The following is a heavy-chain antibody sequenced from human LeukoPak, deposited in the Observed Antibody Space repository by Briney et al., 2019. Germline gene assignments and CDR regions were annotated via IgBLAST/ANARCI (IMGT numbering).Heavy chain of an antibody. Sequence: PGRSLRLSCAASGFTFDDYAMHWVRQAPGKGLEWVSGISWNSGSIGYADSVKGRFTISRDNAKNSLYLQMNSLRAEDMALYYCAKEDPEFSGSYYGPLDYWGQGTLVTVSS. CDR1: GFTFDDYA. J-gene: IGHJ4*02. CDR2: ISWNSGSI. V-gene: IGHV3-9*03. D-gene: IGHD1-26*01. CDR3: AKEDPEFSGSYYGPLDY.